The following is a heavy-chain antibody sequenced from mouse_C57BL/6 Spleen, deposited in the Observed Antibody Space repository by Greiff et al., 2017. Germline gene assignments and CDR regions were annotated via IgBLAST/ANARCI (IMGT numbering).Heavy chain of an antibody. V-gene: IGHV1-26*01. CDR3: ARNGGSSPWFAY. CDR2: INPNNGGT. CDR1: GYTFTDYY. J-gene: IGHJ3*01. Sequence: VQLQQSGPELVKPGASVKISCKASGYTFTDYYMNWVKQSHGKSLEWIGDINPNNGGTSYNQKFKGKATLTVDKSSSTAYMELRSLTSEDSAVYYCARNGGSSPWFAYWGQGTLVTVSA. D-gene: IGHD1-1*01.